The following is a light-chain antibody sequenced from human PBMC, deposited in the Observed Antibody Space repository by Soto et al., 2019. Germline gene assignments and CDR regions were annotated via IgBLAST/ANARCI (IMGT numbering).Light chain of an antibody. J-gene: IGLJ2*01. Sequence: QSALTQPPSASGFPGQSVTFSCAGTYSDVGAYNYVSWYQQQPGKAPKLIIFGVTARPSGVPDRFSGSKSGNTASLTVSGLQAEDEADYYCSSYAGSNHVVFGGGTKLTVL. CDR1: YSDVGAYNY. V-gene: IGLV2-8*01. CDR3: SSYAGSNHVV. CDR2: GVT.